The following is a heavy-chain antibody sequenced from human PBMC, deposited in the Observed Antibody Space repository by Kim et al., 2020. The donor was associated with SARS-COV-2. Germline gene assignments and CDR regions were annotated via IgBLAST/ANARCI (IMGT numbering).Heavy chain of an antibody. D-gene: IGHD6-13*01. J-gene: IGHJ4*02. CDR1: GGSISSSNW. CDR3: ARLGSSSSWSAPFDY. Sequence: SETLSLTCAVSGGSISSSNWWSWVRQPPGEGLEWIGEIYHSGSTNYNPSLKSRVTISVDKSKNQFSLKLSSVTAADTAVYYCARLGSSSSWSAPFDYWGQGTLVTVSS. CDR2: IYHSGST. V-gene: IGHV4-4*02.